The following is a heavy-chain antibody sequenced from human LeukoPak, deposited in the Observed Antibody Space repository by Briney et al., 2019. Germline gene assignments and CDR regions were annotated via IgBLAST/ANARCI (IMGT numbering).Heavy chain of an antibody. CDR1: GGSISSGDYY. Sequence: SQTLSLTCTVSGGSISSGDYYWSWTRQPPGKGLEWIGYIYYSGSTYYNPSLKSRVTISVDTSKNQFSLKLSSVTAADTAVYYCARGSPLAGVVMDVWGQGTTVTVSS. CDR2: IYYSGST. V-gene: IGHV4-30-4*01. J-gene: IGHJ6*02. D-gene: IGHD2-21*01. CDR3: ARGSPLAGVVMDV.